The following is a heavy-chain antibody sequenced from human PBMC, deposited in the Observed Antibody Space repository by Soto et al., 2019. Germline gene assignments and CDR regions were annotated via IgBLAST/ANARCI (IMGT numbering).Heavy chain of an antibody. CDR1: GFTFSGYA. CDR3: ARVAGYSSYSWFDP. J-gene: IGHJ5*02. CDR2: LTPGGETT. D-gene: IGHD6-19*01. Sequence: GGSLRLSCAASGFTFSGYAMTWVRQAPGKGLEWVSALTPGGETTYHIDSVKGRFTISRDNAKNTLYLQMNSLADADTAVYYCARVAGYSSYSWFDPWGQGTLVTVSS. V-gene: IGHV3-23*01.